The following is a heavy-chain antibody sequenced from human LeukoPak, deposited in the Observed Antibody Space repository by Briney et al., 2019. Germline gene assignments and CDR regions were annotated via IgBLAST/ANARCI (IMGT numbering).Heavy chain of an antibody. Sequence: SETLSLTCTVSGGSINSYYWSWIRQPAGKGLEWIGRIYTSGSTNYNPSLKSRVTMSVDTSKNQFSLSLSSVTAADTAVYYCARGETLMAFAEYWGQGTLVTVSS. CDR2: IYTSGST. D-gene: IGHD2-8*01. CDR1: GGSINSYY. CDR3: ARGETLMAFAEY. V-gene: IGHV4-4*07. J-gene: IGHJ4*02.